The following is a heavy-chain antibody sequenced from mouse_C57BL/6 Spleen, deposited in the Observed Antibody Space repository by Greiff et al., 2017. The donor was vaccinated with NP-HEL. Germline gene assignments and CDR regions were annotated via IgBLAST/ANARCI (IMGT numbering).Heavy chain of an antibody. J-gene: IGHJ2*01. CDR1: GYAFSSSW. CDR2: IYPGDGDT. D-gene: IGHD1-1*01. Sequence: VQLQQSGPELVKPGASVKISCKASGYAFSSSWMNWVKQRPGKGLEWIGRIYPGDGDTNYNGKFKGKATLTADKSSSTAYMQLSSLTSEDSAVYFCAREGYYGSFYYFDYWGQGTTLTVSS. CDR3: AREGYYGSFYYFDY. V-gene: IGHV1-82*01.